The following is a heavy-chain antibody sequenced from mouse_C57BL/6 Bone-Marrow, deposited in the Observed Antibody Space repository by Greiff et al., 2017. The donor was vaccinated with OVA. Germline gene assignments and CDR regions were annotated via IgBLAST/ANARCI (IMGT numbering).Heavy chain of an antibody. CDR2: IWSGGST. CDR3: ARGRVTSFDY. Sequence: VMLVESGPGLVQPSQSLSITCTVSGFSLTSYGVHWVRQSPGKGLEWLGVIWSGGSTDYNAAFISRLSISKDNSKSQVFFKMNSLQADDTAIYYCARGRVTSFDYWGQGTTLTVSS. V-gene: IGHV2-2*01. CDR1: GFSLTSYG. J-gene: IGHJ2*01. D-gene: IGHD2-2*01.